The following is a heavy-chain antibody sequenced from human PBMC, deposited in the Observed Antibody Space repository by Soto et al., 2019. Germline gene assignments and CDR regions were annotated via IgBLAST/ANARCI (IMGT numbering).Heavy chain of an antibody. CDR1: GFTFSSYW. CDR2: IKQDGSEK. CDR3: ARALVLRFLEWRFDP. D-gene: IGHD3-3*01. J-gene: IGHJ5*02. V-gene: IGHV3-7*05. Sequence: EVQLVESGGGLVQPGGSLRLSCAASGFTFSSYWMSWVRQAPGKGLEWVANIKQDGSEKYYVDSVKGRFTISRDNAKNSLYLQMNSLRAEDTAVYYCARALVLRFLEWRFDPWGQGTLVTVSS.